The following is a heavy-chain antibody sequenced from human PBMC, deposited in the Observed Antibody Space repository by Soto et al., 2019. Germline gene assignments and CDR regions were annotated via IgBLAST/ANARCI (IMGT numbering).Heavy chain of an antibody. D-gene: IGHD6-19*01. CDR1: GFTFSSYA. CDR2: ISGSGGST. CDR3: AKDHHRYSSGWYDDY. Sequence: EVQLLESGGGLVQPGGALRLSCAASGFTFSSYAMSWVRQAPGKGLEWVSAISGSGGSTYYADSVKGRFTISRDNSKNTLYLQMNSLRAEDTAVYYCAKDHHRYSSGWYDDYWGQGTLVTVSS. J-gene: IGHJ4*02. V-gene: IGHV3-23*01.